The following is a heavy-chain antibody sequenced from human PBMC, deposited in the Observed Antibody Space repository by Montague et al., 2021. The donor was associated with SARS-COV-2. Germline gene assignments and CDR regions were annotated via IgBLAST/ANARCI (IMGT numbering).Heavy chain of an antibody. CDR3: ARTYYDILTGYYTYDY. CDR2: IDWDDDK. V-gene: IGHV2-70*01. J-gene: IGHJ4*02. Sequence: PALVTPTQTLTLTCTFSGFSLSTSGMCVCWIRQPPGKALEWLALIDWDDDKYYSTSLKTRLTISKDTSKNQVVLTMTNMDPVDTATYYCARTYYDILTGYYTYDYWGQGTLVTVSS. D-gene: IGHD3-9*01. CDR1: GFSLSTSGMC.